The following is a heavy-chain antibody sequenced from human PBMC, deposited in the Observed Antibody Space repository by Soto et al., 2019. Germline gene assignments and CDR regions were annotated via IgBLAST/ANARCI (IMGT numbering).Heavy chain of an antibody. J-gene: IGHJ4*02. CDR1: GGSISSGGYY. Sequence: QVQLQESGPGLVKPSQTLSLTCTVSGGSISSGGYYWSWIRQHPGKGLERIGYIYDSGSTYYNPSLKSRVTISVDTSKNQFSLKLSAVTAAETAVYYCARQYYYDSSGEFDYWGQGTLVTVSS. CDR2: IYDSGST. CDR3: ARQYYYDSSGEFDY. V-gene: IGHV4-31*03. D-gene: IGHD3-22*01.